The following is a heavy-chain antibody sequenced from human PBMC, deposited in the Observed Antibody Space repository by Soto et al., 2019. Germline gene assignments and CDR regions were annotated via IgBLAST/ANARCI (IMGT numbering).Heavy chain of an antibody. J-gene: IGHJ4*02. Sequence: SETLSLTCTVSGGSISSGDYYWTWIRQPPGKGLEWIGYIFYSGSTYYNPSLQSRVTISVDTSKNQFSLKLNSVTAADTAVYYCAREDNWNYELGNYFDYWGQGSLVTVSS. CDR1: GGSISSGDYY. CDR2: IFYSGST. D-gene: IGHD1-7*01. CDR3: AREDNWNYELGNYFDY. V-gene: IGHV4-30-4*01.